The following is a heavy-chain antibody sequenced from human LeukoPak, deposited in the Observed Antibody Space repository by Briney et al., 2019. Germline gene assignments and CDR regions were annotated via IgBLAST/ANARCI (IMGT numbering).Heavy chain of an antibody. CDR1: GYTFTGYY. Sequence: ASVKVSCKASGYTFTGYYMHWVRQAPGQGLEWMGWINPNSGGTNYAQKFQGRVTMTRDTSISTAYMELSSLRPEDTAVYYCVKDHFYYYGSGSGYFEYWGQGTLVTVSS. CDR2: INPNSGGT. J-gene: IGHJ4*02. V-gene: IGHV1-2*02. D-gene: IGHD3-10*01. CDR3: VKDHFYYYGSGSGYFEY.